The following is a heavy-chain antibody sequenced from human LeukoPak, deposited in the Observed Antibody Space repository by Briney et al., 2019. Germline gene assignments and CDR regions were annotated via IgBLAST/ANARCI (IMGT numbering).Heavy chain of an antibody. CDR1: GFPIRNYW. CDR3: ARLLGTVTTFDL. CDR2: ISPDASVE. J-gene: IGHJ3*01. Sequence: GGSLRLSCEASGFPIRNYWLSWVRQAPGKGLEWVTSISPDASVEHYVDSVKGRFTISRDNAENSLSLQMGSLRAEDTALYYCARLLGTVTTFDLWGQGTVVTVSS. D-gene: IGHD7-27*01. V-gene: IGHV3-7*02.